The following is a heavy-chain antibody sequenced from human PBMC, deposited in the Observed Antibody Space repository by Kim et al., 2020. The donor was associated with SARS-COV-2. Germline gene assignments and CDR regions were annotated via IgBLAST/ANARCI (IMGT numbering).Heavy chain of an antibody. Sequence: GGSLRLSCAASGFTFSSYGMHWVRQAPGKGLEWVAVISYDGSNKYYADSVKGRFTISRDNSKNTLYLQMNSLRAEDTAVYYCAKDLEYYDILTGYLRTVDYCDYGMDVWGQGTTVTAS. D-gene: IGHD3-9*01. J-gene: IGHJ6*02. CDR3: AKDLEYYDILTGYLRTVDYCDYGMDV. CDR2: ISYDGSNK. V-gene: IGHV3-30*18. CDR1: GFTFSSYG.